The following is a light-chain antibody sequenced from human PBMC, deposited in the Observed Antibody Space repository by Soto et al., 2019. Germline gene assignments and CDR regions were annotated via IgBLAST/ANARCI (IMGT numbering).Light chain of an antibody. CDR1: QGFSSC. J-gene: IGKJ2*03. V-gene: IGKV1-5*03. CDR2: TAS. Sequence: DIQMTQSPSTLSASVGDRVTITCRASQGFSSCLAWYQQKPGKAPNLLIYTASTLGRGVPSRFSASGSGTEFTLTISNLQPDDFPNYYAKYYNSESFYSFGQGTKLEIK. CDR3: KYYNSESFYS.